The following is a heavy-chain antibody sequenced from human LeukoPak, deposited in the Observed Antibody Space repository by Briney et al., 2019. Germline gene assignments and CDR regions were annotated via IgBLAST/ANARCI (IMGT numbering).Heavy chain of an antibody. CDR1: GFTFDDYA. V-gene: IGHV3-9*01. Sequence: PGGSLRLSCAASGFTFDDYAMHWVRHAPGKGLEWVSGISWNSGSIGYADSVKGRFTISRDNAKNSLYLQMNSLRAEDTALYYCAKEDYVWGSYRSLDYWGQGTLVTVSS. J-gene: IGHJ4*02. D-gene: IGHD3-16*02. CDR2: ISWNSGSI. CDR3: AKEDYVWGSYRSLDY.